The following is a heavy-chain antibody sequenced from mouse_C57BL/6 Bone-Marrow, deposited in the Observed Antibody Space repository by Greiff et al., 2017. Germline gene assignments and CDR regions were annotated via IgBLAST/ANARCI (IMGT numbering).Heavy chain of an antibody. CDR3: AVNWDGAY. V-gene: IGHV1-61*01. CDR2: IYTSDSET. D-gene: IGHD4-1*01. J-gene: IGHJ3*01. Sequence: QVQLQQPGAELVRPGSSVKLSCKASGYTFTSYWMDWVKQRPGQGLEWIGNIYTSDSETHYNQKFKDKATLTVDKSSSTAYMQLSSLTSADSAVYCCAVNWDGAYWGQGTLVTVSA. CDR1: GYTFTSYW.